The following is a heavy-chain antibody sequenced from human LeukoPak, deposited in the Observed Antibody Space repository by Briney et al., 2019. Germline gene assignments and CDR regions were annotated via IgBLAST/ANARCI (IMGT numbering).Heavy chain of an antibody. CDR3: ARGAGYMDV. CDR2: ISGSSSYI. J-gene: IGHJ6*03. CDR1: GFTFSSYS. V-gene: IGHV3-21*04. Sequence: GGSLRLSRAASGFTFSSYSMNWVRQAPGKGLEWVSSISGSSSYIYYADSVKGRFTISRDNAKNSLYLQMNRLRAEDTALYHCARGAGYMDVWGKGTTVTVSS.